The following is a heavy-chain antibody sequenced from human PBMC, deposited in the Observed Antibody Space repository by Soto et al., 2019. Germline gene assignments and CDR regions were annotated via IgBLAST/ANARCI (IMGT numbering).Heavy chain of an antibody. CDR3: ARDVRGAATFGMDV. D-gene: IGHD3-10*02. CDR2: IYYSGST. J-gene: IGHJ6*02. V-gene: IGHV4-30-4*01. Sequence: QVQLQESGPGLVKPSQTLSLTCTVSGGSISSGDYYWSWIRQPPGKGLEWIGYIYYSGSTYYNPSLKSRVTISVDSSKNQFSLKLSSVTAADTAEYYCARDVRGAATFGMDVWGQGTTVTVSS. CDR1: GGSISSGDYY.